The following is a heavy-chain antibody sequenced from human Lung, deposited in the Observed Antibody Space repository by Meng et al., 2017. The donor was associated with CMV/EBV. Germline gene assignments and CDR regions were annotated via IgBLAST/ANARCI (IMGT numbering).Heavy chain of an antibody. V-gene: IGHV1-2*02. J-gene: IGHJ4*02. CDR2: INANSGAT. CDR1: TFTGYY. CDR3: ARFNAIFYDSSGHYYDH. Sequence: TFTGYYRHWVRQAPGQGLEWMGWINANSGATNYAQKFQGRVTMTRDTSITTAYMELSRLRSDDTALYYCARFNAIFYDSSGHYYDHWGQGTLVTVSS. D-gene: IGHD3-22*01.